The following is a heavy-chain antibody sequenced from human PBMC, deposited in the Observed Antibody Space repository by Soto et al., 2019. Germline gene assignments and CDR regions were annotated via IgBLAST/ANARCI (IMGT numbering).Heavy chain of an antibody. CDR2: IYYSGST. Sequence: SETLSLTCTVSGGSISSGGYYWTWIRQHPGKGLEWIGYIYYSGSTYYNPSLKSRVTISIDTSKNQFSLKLSSVTAADTAVYYCARDFDSSGYGIGYWGQGTLVTVYS. D-gene: IGHD3-22*01. CDR3: ARDFDSSGYGIGY. V-gene: IGHV4-31*03. CDR1: GGSISSGGYY. J-gene: IGHJ4*02.